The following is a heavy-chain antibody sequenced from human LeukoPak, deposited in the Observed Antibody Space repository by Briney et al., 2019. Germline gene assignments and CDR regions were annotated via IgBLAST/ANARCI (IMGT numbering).Heavy chain of an antibody. CDR2: FRSKAYGGTT. V-gene: IGHV3-49*04. CDR1: GFTFGDYG. Sequence: PGRSLRLSCTASGFTFGDYGVTWVRQAPGKGLEWVGFFRSKAYGGTTEYAASVKGRFTISRDDSKSIAYLQMNSLKTEDTAMYYCTRIVRGADYYYYGMDVWGQGTTVTVSS. J-gene: IGHJ6*02. D-gene: IGHD1-26*01. CDR3: TRIVRGADYYYYGMDV.